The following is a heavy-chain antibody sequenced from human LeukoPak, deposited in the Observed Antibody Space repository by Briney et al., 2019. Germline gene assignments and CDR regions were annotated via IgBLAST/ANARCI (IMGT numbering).Heavy chain of an antibody. CDR1: GFTFSSYA. J-gene: IGHJ4*02. V-gene: IGHV3-30-3*01. CDR3: AREPYLIAAAGTDY. D-gene: IGHD6-13*01. CDR2: ISYDGSNK. Sequence: GGSLRLSCAASGFTFSSYAMHWVRQAPGKGLEWVAVISYDGSNKYYADSVKGRFTISRDNSKNTLYLQMNSLRAEDTAVYYCAREPYLIAAAGTDYWGQGTLVTVSS.